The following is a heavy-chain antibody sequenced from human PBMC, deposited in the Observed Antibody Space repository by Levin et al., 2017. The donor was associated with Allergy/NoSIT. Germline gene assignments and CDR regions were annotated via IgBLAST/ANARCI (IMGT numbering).Heavy chain of an antibody. V-gene: IGHV3-64*01. Sequence: GESLKISCAASGFTFSSYAMHWVRQAPGKGLEYVSAISSNGGSTYYANSVKGRFTISRDNSKNTLYLQMGSLRAEDMAVYYCARAMTYCGGDCPYWYFDLWGRGTLVTVSS. J-gene: IGHJ2*01. CDR1: GFTFSSYA. CDR3: ARAMTYCGGDCPYWYFDL. CDR2: ISSNGGST. D-gene: IGHD2-21*02.